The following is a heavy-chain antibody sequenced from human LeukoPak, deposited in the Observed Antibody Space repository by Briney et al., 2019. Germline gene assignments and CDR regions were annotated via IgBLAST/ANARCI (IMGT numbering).Heavy chain of an antibody. Sequence: LRASVKVSCKASGYTFTGYGISWVRQAPGQGLEWMGWISVYSGSTNYAQKLQGRVTMTTETSTSTAYMELRILRSEDTAVYYCAADLDSELMSPFDPWGQGTLVTVSS. CDR2: ISVYSGST. CDR1: GYTFTGYG. V-gene: IGHV1-18*01. CDR3: AADLDSELMSPFDP. J-gene: IGHJ5*02. D-gene: IGHD3-16*01.